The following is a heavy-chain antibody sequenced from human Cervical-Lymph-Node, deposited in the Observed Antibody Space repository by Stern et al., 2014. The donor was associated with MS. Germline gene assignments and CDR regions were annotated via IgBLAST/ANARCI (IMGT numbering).Heavy chain of an antibody. Sequence: QVPLVESGSELKKPGASVKVSCKASGYTLINYPINWVRQAPGQGLEWMGWINTNTGNSTYAQDFTGRFVFSLDTSVSTAYLQISNLKAEDTAVYYCARDFVDTAMITRSDYLDCWGQGTLVTVSS. J-gene: IGHJ4*02. CDR2: INTNTGNS. CDR3: ARDFVDTAMITRSDYLDC. CDR1: GYTLINYP. D-gene: IGHD5-18*01. V-gene: IGHV7-4-1*02.